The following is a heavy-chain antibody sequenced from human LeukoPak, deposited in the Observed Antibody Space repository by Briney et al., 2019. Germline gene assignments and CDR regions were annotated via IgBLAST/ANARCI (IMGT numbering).Heavy chain of an antibody. J-gene: IGHJ4*02. D-gene: IGHD6-13*01. V-gene: IGHV4-34*01. CDR2: INHSGST. CDR1: GGSFSGYY. Sequence: SETLSLTCAVYGGSFSGYYWSWIRLPPGKGLEWIGEINHSGSTNYNPSLKSRVTISVDTSKNQFSLKLSSVTAADTAVYYCARGPGSYSSRPYYFDYWGQGTLVTVSS. CDR3: ARGPGSYSSRPYYFDY.